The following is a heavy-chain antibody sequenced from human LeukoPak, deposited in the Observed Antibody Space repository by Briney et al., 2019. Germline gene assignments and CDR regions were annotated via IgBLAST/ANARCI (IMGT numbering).Heavy chain of an antibody. Sequence: GGSLRLSCAASGFTVSSNYMSWVRQAPGKGLEWVSVIYSGGSTYYADSVKGRFTISRDNSKNTLYLQVNSLRAEDTAVYYCARLYGSGSYYKFPFLDYWGQGTLVTVSS. D-gene: IGHD3-10*01. CDR2: IYSGGST. CDR3: ARLYGSGSYYKFPFLDY. CDR1: GFTVSSNY. J-gene: IGHJ4*02. V-gene: IGHV3-53*01.